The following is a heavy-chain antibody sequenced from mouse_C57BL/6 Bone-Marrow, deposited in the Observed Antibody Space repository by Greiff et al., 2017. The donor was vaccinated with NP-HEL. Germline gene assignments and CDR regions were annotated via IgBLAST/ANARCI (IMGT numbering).Heavy chain of an antibody. D-gene: IGHD3-2*02. CDR1: GYTFTSYG. V-gene: IGHV1-81*01. Sequence: VKLMESGAELARPGASVKLSCKASGYTFTSYGISWVKQRTGQGLEWIGEIYPRSGNTYYNEKFKGKATLTADKSSSTAYMELRSLTSEDSAVYFCARKSGSAMDYWGQGTSVTVSS. CDR2: IYPRSGNT. CDR3: ARKSGSAMDY. J-gene: IGHJ4*01.